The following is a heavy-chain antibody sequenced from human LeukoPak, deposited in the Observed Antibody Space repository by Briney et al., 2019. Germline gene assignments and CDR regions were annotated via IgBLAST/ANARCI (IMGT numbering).Heavy chain of an antibody. J-gene: IGHJ3*02. V-gene: IGHV3-23*01. CDR3: AKSQAYSSSSGDAFDI. CDR1: GGSISSGGYY. Sequence: LSLTCTVSGGSISSGGYYWSWIRQHPGKGLEWVSAISGSGGSTYYADSVKGRFTISRDNSKNTLYLQMNSLRAEDTAVYYCAKSQAYSSSSGDAFDIWGQGTMVTVSS. CDR2: ISGSGGST. D-gene: IGHD6-6*01.